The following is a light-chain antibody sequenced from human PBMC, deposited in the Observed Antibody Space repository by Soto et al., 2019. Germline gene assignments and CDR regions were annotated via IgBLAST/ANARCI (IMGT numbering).Light chain of an antibody. CDR1: NIGRKS. CDR3: QVWDSSSDHYV. V-gene: IGLV3-21*02. J-gene: IGLJ1*01. CDR2: DDS. Sequence: SYELTQPPSVSVAPGQTARITCGGTNIGRKSVHWYQQKPGQAPVVVVYDDSDRPSGIPERFSGSNSGNTATLTISRVEAGDEADYYCQVWDSSSDHYVFATGTKVTV.